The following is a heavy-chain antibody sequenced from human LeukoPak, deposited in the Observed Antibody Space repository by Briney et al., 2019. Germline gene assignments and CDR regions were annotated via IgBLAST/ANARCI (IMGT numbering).Heavy chain of an antibody. CDR1: GFTFGDYA. CDR3: TRASYSYGFYGMDV. J-gene: IGHJ6*02. CDR2: IRSKAYGGTT. Sequence: KPGRSLRLSCTASGFTFGDYAMSWFRQAPGKGLEWVGFIRSKAYGGTTEYAASVKGRFTISRDDSKSIAYPQMNSLKTEDTAVYYCTRASYSYGFYGMDVWGQGTTVTVSS. V-gene: IGHV3-49*05. D-gene: IGHD5-18*01.